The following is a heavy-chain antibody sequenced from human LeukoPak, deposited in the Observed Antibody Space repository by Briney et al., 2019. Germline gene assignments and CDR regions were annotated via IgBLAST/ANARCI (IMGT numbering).Heavy chain of an antibody. CDR3: ARDLYGVSHDY. CDR2: IYSSGST. V-gene: IGHV3-53*01. CDR1: GFTVSSNY. Sequence: PGGSLRLSCAASGFTVSSNYMNWVRQAPGKGLDWVSVIYSSGSTYYADSVKGRFTISRDNSKNTLYLQMNSLRAEDTAVYYCARDLYGVSHDYWGQGTLVTVSS. D-gene: IGHD4-17*01. J-gene: IGHJ4*02.